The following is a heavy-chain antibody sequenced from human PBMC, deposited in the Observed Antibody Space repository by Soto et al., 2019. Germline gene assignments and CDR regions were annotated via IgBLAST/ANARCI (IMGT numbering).Heavy chain of an antibody. Sequence: ASVKVSCRASGYTFTGYYMHWVRQAPGQGLEWMGWINPNSGGTNYAQKFQGRVTMTRDTSISTAYMELSRLRSDDTAVYYCARTPRWELLPYFDYWGQGTLVTVSS. CDR3: ARTPRWELLPYFDY. D-gene: IGHD1-26*01. CDR2: INPNSGGT. CDR1: GYTFTGYY. V-gene: IGHV1-2*02. J-gene: IGHJ4*02.